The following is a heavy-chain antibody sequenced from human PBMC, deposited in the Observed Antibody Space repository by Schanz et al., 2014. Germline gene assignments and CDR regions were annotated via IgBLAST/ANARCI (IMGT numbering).Heavy chain of an antibody. CDR2: IYYSGST. Sequence: QLQLQESGPGLVKPSETLSLTCTVSGDSISSSRYCWGWIRQPPGKGLEWIGSIYYSGSTYYNPSLKSRVPIPVDPPKNQFPLKLSSVTAADTAVYYCARPGAYCGGDCYDYWGQGTLVTVSS. V-gene: IGHV4-39*01. J-gene: IGHJ4*02. D-gene: IGHD2-21*01. CDR3: ARPGAYCGGDCYDY. CDR1: GDSISSSRYC.